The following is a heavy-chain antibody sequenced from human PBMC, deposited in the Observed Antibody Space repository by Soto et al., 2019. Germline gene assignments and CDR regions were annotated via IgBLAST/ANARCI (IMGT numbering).Heavy chain of an antibody. J-gene: IGHJ6*02. D-gene: IGHD3-10*01. CDR3: MRPAPRGRHYFYFGMDV. CDR2: ISSSGGST. Sequence: PCGCIEISSAACGVSVYISVVSGFCQEPGKGLEWVSGISSSGGSTYYADSVKGRFTISRDNSKNTLFLRMNRPRVEDTAVYYCMRPAPRGRHYFYFGMDVWGQGTTVTVSS. V-gene: IGHV3-23*01. CDR1: GVSVYISV.